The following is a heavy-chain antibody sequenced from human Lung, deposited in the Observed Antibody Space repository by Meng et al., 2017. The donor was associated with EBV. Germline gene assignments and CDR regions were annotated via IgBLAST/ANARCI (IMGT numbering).Heavy chain of an antibody. CDR2: IYHSGST. V-gene: IGHV4-4*02. CDR3: ARGGTSSAPFDY. CDR1: GSSISRSDL. D-gene: IGHD2-2*01. J-gene: IGHJ4*02. Sequence: QVQLRGAGPRLVTPSGPLSLPWDVSGSSISRSDLWSWVRQPPGKGLEWIGEIYHSGSTNYNPSLKSRVTISVDTSKNQFSLSLNSVTAADTAVYYCARGGTSSAPFDYWGQETLVTVSS.